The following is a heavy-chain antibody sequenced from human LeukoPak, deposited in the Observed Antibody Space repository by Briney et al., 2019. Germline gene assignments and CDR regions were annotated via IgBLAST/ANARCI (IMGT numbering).Heavy chain of an antibody. CDR1: GFTFSSYA. CDR2: ISGSGGST. Sequence: GGSLRLSCAASGFTFSSYAMSWVRQAPGKGLEWVSAISGSGGSTYYADSVKGRFTISRDNSKNTLYLQMNSLRAEDTAVYYCAKDSSHCSGGSCYGFGAFDTWGQGTMVTVSS. CDR3: AKDSSHCSGGSCYGFGAFDT. J-gene: IGHJ3*02. D-gene: IGHD2-15*01. V-gene: IGHV3-23*01.